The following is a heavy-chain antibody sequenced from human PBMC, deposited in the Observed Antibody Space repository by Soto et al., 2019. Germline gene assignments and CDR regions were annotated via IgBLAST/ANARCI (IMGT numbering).Heavy chain of an antibody. CDR1: GGSISSGDYY. V-gene: IGHV4-30-4*01. Sequence: QVQLQESGPGLVKPSQTLSLTCTVSGGSISSGDYYWGWIRQPPGKGLEWIGYIYYSGSTYYNPSLNSRVTISVGTSKTQFARKLSSVTAADTAVYYCARVGSSIATRPFDYWGQGTLVTVSS. J-gene: IGHJ4*02. D-gene: IGHD6-6*01. CDR3: ARVGSSIATRPFDY. CDR2: IYYSGST.